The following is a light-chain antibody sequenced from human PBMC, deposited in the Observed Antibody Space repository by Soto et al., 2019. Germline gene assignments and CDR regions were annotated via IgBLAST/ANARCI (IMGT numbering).Light chain of an antibody. J-gene: IGKJ1*01. Sequence: VVLTHSPATQPLSPGYSSTLYYRSSQSVSNNYLAGYQRKPGQAPWHLSYSASSRATCIPDRFSGSGSGADFTLTISRLEPEDFAVSYCQHCGSSLWGFGPGTKVDIK. CDR2: SAS. CDR1: QSVSNNY. V-gene: IGKV3-20*01. CDR3: QHCGSSLWG.